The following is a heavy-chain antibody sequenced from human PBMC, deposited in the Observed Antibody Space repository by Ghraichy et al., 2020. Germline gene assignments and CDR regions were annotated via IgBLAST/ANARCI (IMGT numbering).Heavy chain of an antibody. CDR3: ARESGAAADHHYYYYGMDV. J-gene: IGHJ6*02. CDR1: GGSISSYY. CDR2: IYYSGST. D-gene: IGHD6-13*01. Sequence: SETLSLTCTVSGGSISSYYWSWIRQPPGKGLEWIGYIYYSGSTNYNPSLKSRVTISVDTSKNQFSLKLSSVTAVDTAVYYCARESGAAADHHYYYYGMDVWGQGTTVTVSS. V-gene: IGHV4-59*01.